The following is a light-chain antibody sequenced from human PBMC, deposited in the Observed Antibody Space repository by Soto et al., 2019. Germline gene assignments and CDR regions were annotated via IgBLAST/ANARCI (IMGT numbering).Light chain of an antibody. CDR3: QQYNSYSWT. CDR2: AAS. V-gene: IGKV1-17*01. J-gene: IGKJ1*01. Sequence: DIQMTHSPSSLSASVVDSSTITSRASQGIRNDLAWYQQKPGKAPKRLIYAASSLQSGVPSRFSGSGSGTEFTLTISSLQPDDFATYYCQQYNSYSWTFGQGTKVDIK. CDR1: QGIRND.